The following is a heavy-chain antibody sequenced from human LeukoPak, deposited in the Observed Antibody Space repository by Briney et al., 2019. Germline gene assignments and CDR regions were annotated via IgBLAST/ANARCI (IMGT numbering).Heavy chain of an antibody. CDR1: GFTFNTFA. CDR3: ATDGDNRYYYDSTGYPPLDY. V-gene: IGHV3-30*03. CDR2: ISYDGSKT. D-gene: IGHD3-22*01. J-gene: IGHJ4*02. Sequence: GGSLRLSCAASGFTFNTFAMHWVRQAPGKGLEWVTVISYDGSKTYYADSVKGRFTVSRDNSKNTLYLQMNSLRVEDSAVYFCATDGDNRYYYDSTGYPPLDYWGQGTLVTLSS.